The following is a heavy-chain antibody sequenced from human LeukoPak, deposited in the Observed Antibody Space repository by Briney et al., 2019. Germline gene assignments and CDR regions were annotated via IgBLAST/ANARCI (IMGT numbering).Heavy chain of an antibody. J-gene: IGHJ5*02. Sequence: ASVKVSYRISGYTLTELSMHWVRQAPGKGLEWMGGFDPEDGETIYAQKFQGRVTMTEDTSTDTAYMELSSLRSEDTAVYYCATAILGYCSGGSCYLRAWFDPWGQGTLVTVSS. D-gene: IGHD2-15*01. CDR1: GYTLTELS. V-gene: IGHV1-24*01. CDR3: ATAILGYCSGGSCYLRAWFDP. CDR2: FDPEDGET.